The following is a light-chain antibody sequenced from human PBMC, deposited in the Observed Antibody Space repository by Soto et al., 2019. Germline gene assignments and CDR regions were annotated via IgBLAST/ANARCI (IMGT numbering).Light chain of an antibody. CDR1: SSDVGGYNY. V-gene: IGLV2-14*01. CDR2: DVS. J-gene: IGLJ2*01. CDR3: SSYTSSSTVV. Sequence: QSVLTQPASVSGSPGQSITISCTGTSSDVGGYNYVSWYQQHPGKAPKLMIYDVSNRPSGVSNRFSGSKSGNTASLTTSGFQAEDEADYYCSSYTSSSTVVFGGGTKVTVL.